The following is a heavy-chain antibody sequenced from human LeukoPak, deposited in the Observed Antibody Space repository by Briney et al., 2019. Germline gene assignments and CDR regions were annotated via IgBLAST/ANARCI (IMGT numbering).Heavy chain of an antibody. Sequence: SETLSLTCTVSGGSIGSYYWSWIRQPPGKGLEWIGYIYHSGSTYYNPSLKSRVTISVDRSKNQFSLKLSSVTAADTAVYYCARVSRYYDSSGYLNWFDPWGQGTLVTVSS. V-gene: IGHV4-59*12. CDR1: GGSIGSYY. CDR2: IYHSGST. D-gene: IGHD3-22*01. J-gene: IGHJ5*02. CDR3: ARVSRYYDSSGYLNWFDP.